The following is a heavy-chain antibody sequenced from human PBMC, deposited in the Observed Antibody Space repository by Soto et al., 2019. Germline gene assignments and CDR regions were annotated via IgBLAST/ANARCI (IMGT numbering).Heavy chain of an antibody. CDR1: GFTFSTYG. CDR2: YGGRGGSR. V-gene: IGHV3-23*01. CDR3: VKFRGRAYPYYYMDV. Sequence: DVQLLESGGGLVQWGGSLRLSCVTSGFTFSTYGITWVRQAPGKGLEWVSYGGRGGSRYYAESVKGRFTISRDNSKNTLSLEMNSLRAEDTATYYCVKFRGRAYPYYYMDVWGKGTTVTVSS. D-gene: IGHD3-10*01. J-gene: IGHJ6*03.